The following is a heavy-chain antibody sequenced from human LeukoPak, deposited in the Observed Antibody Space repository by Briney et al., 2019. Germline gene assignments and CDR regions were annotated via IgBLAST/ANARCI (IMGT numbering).Heavy chain of an antibody. CDR1: GGSISSYY. D-gene: IGHD3-10*01. CDR2: IYYSGST. Sequence: PSETLSLTCTVSGGSISSYYWSWIRQPPGKGLEWIGYIYYSGSTNYNPSLKSRVTISVDTSKNQFSLKLSSVTAADTAVYYCASYGSGVFWGQGTLVTVSS. CDR3: ASYGSGVF. V-gene: IGHV4-59*01. J-gene: IGHJ4*02.